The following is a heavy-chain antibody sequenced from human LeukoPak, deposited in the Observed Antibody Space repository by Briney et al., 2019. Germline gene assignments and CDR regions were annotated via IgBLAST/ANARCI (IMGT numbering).Heavy chain of an antibody. V-gene: IGHV3-73*01. CDR2: IRSKANSYAT. Sequence: GGSLRLSCAASGFTFSGSAMHWVRQASGKGLEWVGRIRSKANSYATAYAASVKGRFTISRDDSKNTAYLQMNSLKTEDTAVYYCTRQYSSSSGGFDPWGQGTLVTVSS. D-gene: IGHD6-6*01. CDR1: GFTFSGSA. J-gene: IGHJ5*02. CDR3: TRQYSSSSGGFDP.